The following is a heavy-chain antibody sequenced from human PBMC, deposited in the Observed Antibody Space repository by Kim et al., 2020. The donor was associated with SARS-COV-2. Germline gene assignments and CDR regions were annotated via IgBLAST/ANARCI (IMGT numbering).Heavy chain of an antibody. V-gene: IGHV1-69*13. CDR1: GGTFSSYA. D-gene: IGHD3-3*01. Sequence: SVKVSCKASGGTFSSYAISWVRQAPGQGLEWMGGIIPIFGTANYAQKFQGRVTITADESTSTAYMELSSLRSEDTAVYYCARVRGVWSGYPDDGPDVWGKGTTVTVSS. CDR2: IIPIFGTA. CDR3: ARVRGVWSGYPDDGPDV. J-gene: IGHJ6*04.